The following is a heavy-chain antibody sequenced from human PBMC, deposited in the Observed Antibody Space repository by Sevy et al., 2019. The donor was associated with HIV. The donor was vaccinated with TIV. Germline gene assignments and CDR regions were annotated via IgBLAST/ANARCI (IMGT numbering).Heavy chain of an antibody. V-gene: IGHV3-23*01. Sequence: GGSLRLSCAASGFTFSSYAMSWVRQAPGKGLEWVSAISGSGGSTYYADSVKGRFTISRDNAKNTLYLQMNSLRAEDTAVYYCANRLGCATNGVCYLDYWGQGTLVTVSS. D-gene: IGHD2-8*01. CDR1: GFTFSSYA. J-gene: IGHJ4*02. CDR2: ISGSGGST. CDR3: ANRLGCATNGVCYLDY.